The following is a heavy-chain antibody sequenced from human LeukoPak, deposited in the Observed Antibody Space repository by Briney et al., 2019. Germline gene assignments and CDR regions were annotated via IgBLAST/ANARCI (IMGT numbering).Heavy chain of an antibody. Sequence: PGGSLRLSCAASGFTFSSYAMSWVRQAPGKGLEWVAAISGSGGSTYYADSVKGRFTSSRDNSKNTLYLQMNSLRVEDTAVYYCAAPGGGGWYWGPLDFWAQGGLVTVSS. V-gene: IGHV3-23*01. D-gene: IGHD6-19*01. CDR2: ISGSGGST. CDR3: AAPGGGGWYWGPLDF. CDR1: GFTFSSYA. J-gene: IGHJ4*02.